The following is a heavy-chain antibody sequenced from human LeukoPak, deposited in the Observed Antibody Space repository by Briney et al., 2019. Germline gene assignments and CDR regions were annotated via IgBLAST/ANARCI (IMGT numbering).Heavy chain of an antibody. CDR1: GFTFSSNA. CDR3: AKAPHCGGDCYSWPYYFDY. J-gene: IGHJ4*02. CDR2: ITTRGGSA. D-gene: IGHD2-21*02. V-gene: IGHV3-23*01. Sequence: GGSLRLSCAASGFTFSSNAMSWVRHAPGTGLEWVSSITTRGGSACYADSVKGRFTISSDNSRNTLYLQMNILRAEDTAVYYCAKAPHCGGDCYSWPYYFDYWGQGTLVTVSS.